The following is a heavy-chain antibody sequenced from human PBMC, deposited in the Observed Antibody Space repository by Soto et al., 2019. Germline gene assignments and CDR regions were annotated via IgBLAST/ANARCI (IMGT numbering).Heavy chain of an antibody. J-gene: IGHJ4*02. D-gene: IGHD3-22*01. CDR3: ARXSPYYYDSSGYYRYFDY. CDR1: GGSVSSGSYY. CDR2: IYYSGST. V-gene: IGHV4-61*01. Sequence: SETLSLTCTVSGGSVSSGSYYWSWIRQPPGKGLEWIGYIYYSGSTNYNPSLKSRVTISVDTSKNQFSLKLSSVTAADTAVYYCARXSPYYYDSSGYYRYFDYWGQGTLVTVSS.